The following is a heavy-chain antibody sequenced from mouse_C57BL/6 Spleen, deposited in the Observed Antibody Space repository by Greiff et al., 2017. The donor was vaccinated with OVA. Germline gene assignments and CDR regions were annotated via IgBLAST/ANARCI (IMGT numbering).Heavy chain of an antibody. V-gene: IGHV2-3*01. Sequence: VKLMESGPGLVAPSQSLSITCTVSGFSLTSYGVSWVRQPPGKGLEWLGVIWGDGSTNYHSALISRLSISKDNSKSQVFLKLNSLQTDDTATYDCASGGGNYAFYAMDYWGQGTSVTVSS. CDR1: GFSLTSYG. J-gene: IGHJ4*01. CDR3: ASGGGNYAFYAMDY. CDR2: IWGDGST. D-gene: IGHD2-1*01.